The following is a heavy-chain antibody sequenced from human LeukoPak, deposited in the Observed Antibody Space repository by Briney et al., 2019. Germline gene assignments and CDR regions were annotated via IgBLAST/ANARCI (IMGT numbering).Heavy chain of an antibody. CDR2: ISYDGSNK. Sequence: QTGGSLRLSCAASGFTFSSYAMHWVRQAPGKGLEWVAVISYDGSNKYYADSVKGRFTISRDNSKNTLYLQMNSLRAEDTAVYYCARDVRHGGWYYFDYWGQGTLVTVSS. D-gene: IGHD6-19*01. CDR3: ARDVRHGGWYYFDY. CDR1: GFTFSSYA. J-gene: IGHJ4*02. V-gene: IGHV3-30-3*01.